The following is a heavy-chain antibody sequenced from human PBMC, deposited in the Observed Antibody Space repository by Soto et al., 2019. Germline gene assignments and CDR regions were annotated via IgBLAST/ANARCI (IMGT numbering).Heavy chain of an antibody. Sequence: PGGSLRLSCAASGFTFSSYAMSWVRQAPGKGLEWVSVTSGSGGFTYYSDSVKGRFTISRDNSKNTLYLQMNSLRAEDMAVYYCAKFPAYYYDSGGYFDSWGQGTLVTVSS. CDR1: GFTFSSYA. J-gene: IGHJ4*02. CDR3: AKFPAYYYDSGGYFDS. D-gene: IGHD3-22*01. CDR2: TSGSGGFT. V-gene: IGHV3-23*01.